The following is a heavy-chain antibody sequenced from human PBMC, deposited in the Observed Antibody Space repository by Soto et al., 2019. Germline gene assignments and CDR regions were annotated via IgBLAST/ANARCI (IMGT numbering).Heavy chain of an antibody. CDR3: ARVVGGMDV. Sequence: GGSLRLSCAASGFTFSSYAMHWVRQAPGKGLEWVAVISYDGSNKYYADSVKGRFTISRDNSKNTLYPQMNSLRAEDTAVYYCARVVGGMDVWGQGTTVTVSS. CDR2: ISYDGSNK. CDR1: GFTFSSYA. J-gene: IGHJ6*02. V-gene: IGHV3-30-3*01.